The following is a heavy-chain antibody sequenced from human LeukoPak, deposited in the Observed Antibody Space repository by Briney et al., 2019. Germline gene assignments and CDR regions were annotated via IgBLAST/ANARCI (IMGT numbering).Heavy chain of an antibody. D-gene: IGHD2-2*01. CDR2: ISGSGGST. V-gene: IGHV3-23*01. J-gene: IGHJ6*02. Sequence: GGSLRLSCAASGFTFSSYAMSWVRQAPGKGLEWVSAISGSGGSTYYADSVKGRFTISRDNSKHTLYLQMNSLRAEDTAVYYCAKDSPDIVVVPAANYYYYYGMDVWGQGTTVTVSS. CDR3: AKDSPDIVVVPAANYYYYYGMDV. CDR1: GFTFSSYA.